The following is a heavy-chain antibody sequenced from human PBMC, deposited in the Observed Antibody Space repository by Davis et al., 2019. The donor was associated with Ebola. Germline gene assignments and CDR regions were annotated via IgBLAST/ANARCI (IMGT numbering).Heavy chain of an antibody. CDR1: GFTFSSYS. CDR2: ISSSSSYI. V-gene: IGHV3-21*04. Sequence: GESLKISCAASGFTFSSYSMNWVRQAPGKGLEWVSSISSSSSYIYYADSVKGRFTISRDNAKNSLYLQMNSLRAEDTAVYYCAKAGRIPETNWFDPWGQGTLVTVSS. D-gene: IGHD1-14*01. CDR3: AKAGRIPETNWFDP. J-gene: IGHJ5*02.